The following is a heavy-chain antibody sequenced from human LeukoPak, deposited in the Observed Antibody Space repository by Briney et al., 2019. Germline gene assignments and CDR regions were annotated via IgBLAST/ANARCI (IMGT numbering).Heavy chain of an antibody. Sequence: PSETLSLTCTVSGGSISSYYWSWIRQPPGKGLEWIGYIYYSGSTNYNPSLKSRVTISVDTSKNQFSLKLSSVTAADTAVYYCARQGIAAAGPFDYWGQGTLVTVSS. D-gene: IGHD6-13*01. J-gene: IGHJ4*02. CDR1: GGSISSYY. CDR3: ARQGIAAAGPFDY. V-gene: IGHV4-59*08. CDR2: IYYSGST.